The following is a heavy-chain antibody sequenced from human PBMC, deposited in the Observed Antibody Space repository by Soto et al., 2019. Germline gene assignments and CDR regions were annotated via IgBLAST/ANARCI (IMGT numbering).Heavy chain of an antibody. CDR3: ARGGYDYVWGSYRLSHYFDY. J-gene: IGHJ4*02. CDR2: INHSGST. CDR1: GGSFSGYY. Sequence: SETLSLTCAVYGGSFSGYYWSWIRQPPGKGLEWIGEINHSGSTNYNPSLKSRVTISVDTSKNQFSLKLSSVTAADTAVYYCARGGYDYVWGSYRLSHYFDYWGQGTLVTVSS. V-gene: IGHV4-34*01. D-gene: IGHD3-16*02.